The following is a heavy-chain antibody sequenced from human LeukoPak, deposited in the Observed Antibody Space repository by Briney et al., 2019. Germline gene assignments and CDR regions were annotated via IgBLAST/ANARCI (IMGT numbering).Heavy chain of an antibody. CDR2: INHSGST. CDR1: GGSFSGYY. CDR3: AREREVYYDFWSGYYTPRYFDY. D-gene: IGHD3-3*01. Sequence: SETLSLTCAVYGGSFSGYYWSWIRQPPGKGLEWIGEINHSGSTNYNPSLKSRVTISVDTSKNQFSLKLSSVTAADTAVYYCAREREVYYDFWSGYYTPRYFDYWGQGTLVTVSS. V-gene: IGHV4-34*01. J-gene: IGHJ4*02.